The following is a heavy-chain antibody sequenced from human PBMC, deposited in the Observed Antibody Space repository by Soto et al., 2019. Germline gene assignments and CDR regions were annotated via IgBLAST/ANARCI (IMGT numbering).Heavy chain of an antibody. J-gene: IGHJ4*02. D-gene: IGHD1-7*01. V-gene: IGHV3-23*01. Sequence: GSLRLSCAASGFTFSSYGMTWVRQAPGKGLEWVSFSSATGAGTYYADSVKGRFTISRDNSKNTLYLQMSSLRADDTAVYYCAKDRRAGGNYGFYSDFWGQGALVTVSS. CDR1: GFTFSSYG. CDR2: SSATGAGT. CDR3: AKDRRAGGNYGFYSDF.